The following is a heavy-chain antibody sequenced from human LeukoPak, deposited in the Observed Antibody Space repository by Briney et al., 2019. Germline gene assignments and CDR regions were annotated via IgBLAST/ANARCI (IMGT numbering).Heavy chain of an antibody. CDR3: ARDRGDWYFDL. J-gene: IGHJ2*01. Sequence: PSETLSLTCTVSGGSISRSGYFWGWIRQPPGKGLEWIGNIYYSGSTYYNPSLESRVTMSLDTSKNQFSLKLSSVTAADTAVYYCARDRGDWYFDLWGRGTLVTVSS. V-gene: IGHV4-39*07. CDR2: IYYSGST. CDR1: GGSISRSGYF.